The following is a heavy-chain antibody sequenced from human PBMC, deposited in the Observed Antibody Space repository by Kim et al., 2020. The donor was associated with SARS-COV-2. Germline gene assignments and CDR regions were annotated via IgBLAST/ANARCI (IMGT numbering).Heavy chain of an antibody. CDR2: ISGSGGST. CDR1: GFTFSSYA. Sequence: GGSLRLSCAASGFTFSSYAMSWVRQDPGKGLEWVSAISGSGGSTYYADSVKGRFTISRDNSKNTLYLQMNSLRAEDTAVYYCAKEKAYCGGDCHSLDAFDIWGQGTMVTVSS. CDR3: AKEKAYCGGDCHSLDAFDI. V-gene: IGHV3-23*01. J-gene: IGHJ3*02. D-gene: IGHD2-21*01.